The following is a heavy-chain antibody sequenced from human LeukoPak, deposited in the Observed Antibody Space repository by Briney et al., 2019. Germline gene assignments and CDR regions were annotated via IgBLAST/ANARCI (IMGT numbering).Heavy chain of an antibody. V-gene: IGHV3-7*04. CDR3: VRVKRYSNAYGSDY. Sequence: GGSLRLSCAASGFTSSGYWMSWVRQAPGKGLEWVTNINQDGSDKYYVDSVKGRFTISRDNVKNSLYLQMNSLRAEDTAVYYCVRVKRYSNAYGSDYWGQGTLVTVSS. CDR2: INQDGSDK. J-gene: IGHJ4*02. D-gene: IGHD5-18*01. CDR1: GFTSSGYW.